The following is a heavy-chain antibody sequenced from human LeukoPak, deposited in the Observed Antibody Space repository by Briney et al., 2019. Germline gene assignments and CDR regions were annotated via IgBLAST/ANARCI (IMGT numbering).Heavy chain of an antibody. V-gene: IGHV3-23*01. CDR1: GFTFSSYA. D-gene: IGHD3-22*01. J-gene: IGHJ4*02. CDR3: AKVDYYDSSGYRGGIDY. Sequence: PGGSLRLSCAASGFTFSSYAMSWVRQAPGKGLEWVSAISGSGGSTYYADSVKGRFTISRDNSKNTLYLQMNSLRAEDTAAYYCAKVDYYDSSGYRGGIDYWGQGTLVTVSS. CDR2: ISGSGGST.